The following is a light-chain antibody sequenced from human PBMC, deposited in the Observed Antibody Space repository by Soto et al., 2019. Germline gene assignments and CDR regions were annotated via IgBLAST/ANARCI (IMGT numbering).Light chain of an antibody. CDR3: SSYTDSSNYV. Sequence: QSALTQPASVSGSPGQSITISCTGTSSDVGGYEYVSWYQQYPGKAPKLMIYQVTNRPSGVSNRFSGSRSGNTASLTISGLQAEDEADYYCSSYTDSSNYVFGTGTKVTVL. CDR1: SSDVGGYEY. V-gene: IGLV2-14*01. J-gene: IGLJ1*01. CDR2: QVT.